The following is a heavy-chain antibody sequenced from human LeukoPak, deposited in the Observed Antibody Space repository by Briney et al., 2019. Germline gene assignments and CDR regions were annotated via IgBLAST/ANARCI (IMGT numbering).Heavy chain of an antibody. J-gene: IGHJ4*02. CDR1: GYTFTSYG. Sequence: ASVKVSCKASGYTFTSYGISWVRQAPGQGLEWMGWISAYNGNTNYAQKLQGRVTMTTDTSTSTAYTELRSLRSDDTAVYYCARPYYDGSAPPYDYWGQGTLVTVSS. CDR3: ARPYYDGSAPPYDY. D-gene: IGHD3-22*01. V-gene: IGHV1-18*01. CDR2: ISAYNGNT.